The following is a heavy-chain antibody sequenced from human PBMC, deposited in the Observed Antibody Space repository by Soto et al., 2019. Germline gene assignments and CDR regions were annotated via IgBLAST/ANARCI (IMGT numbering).Heavy chain of an antibody. CDR1: GGTFSSYA. CDR2: IIPIFGTA. V-gene: IGHV1-69*13. Sequence: SVKVSCKASGGTFSSYAISWVRQAPGQGLEWMGGIIPIFGTANYAQKFQGRVTITADESTSTAYMELSSLRSEDTAVYYCARDRKPRGRFDPWGQGTLVTVSS. J-gene: IGHJ5*02. CDR3: ARDRKPRGRFDP.